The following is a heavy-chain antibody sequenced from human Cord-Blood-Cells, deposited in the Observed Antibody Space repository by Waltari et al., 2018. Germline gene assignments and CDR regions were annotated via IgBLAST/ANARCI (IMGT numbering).Heavy chain of an antibody. J-gene: IGHJ3*02. CDR3: ARIYYGSGSYYDAFDI. CDR1: GYTFTGYY. CDR2: SNPNSVGT. Sequence: QVQLVQSGAEVTKPGASVKVSCTASGYTFTGYYQHWVRYAHGQGLEWMGWSNPNSVGTNDAQKFQGRVTMTRDTSISTAYMELSRLRSDDTAVYYCARIYYGSGSYYDAFDIWGQGTMVTVSS. D-gene: IGHD3-10*01. V-gene: IGHV1-2*02.